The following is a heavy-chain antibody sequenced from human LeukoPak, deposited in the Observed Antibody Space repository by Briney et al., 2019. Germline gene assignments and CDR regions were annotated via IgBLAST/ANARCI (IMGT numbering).Heavy chain of an antibody. V-gene: IGHV4-59*01. J-gene: IGHJ4*02. CDR3: ARVNRGGAVDY. D-gene: IGHD3-16*01. CDR2: IYYSGST. Sequence: PSETLSLTCTVSGGSIRNYYWSWIRQPPGKGLEWIGYIYYSGSTNYNPSLKSRVTISVDTSKNQFSLKLSSVTAADTAVYYCARVNRGGAVDYWGQGTLVTVSS. CDR1: GGSIRNYY.